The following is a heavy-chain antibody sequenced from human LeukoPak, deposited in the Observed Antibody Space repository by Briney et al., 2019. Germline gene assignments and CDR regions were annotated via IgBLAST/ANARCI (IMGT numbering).Heavy chain of an antibody. J-gene: IGHJ4*02. CDR2: INSDGSST. CDR1: GFTFSSYW. D-gene: IGHD3-3*01. CDR3: ARHGGGANFFDPLDS. Sequence: GGSLRLSCAASGFTFSSYWMHWVRQAPGKGLVWVSRINSDGSSTSYADSVKGRFTISRDNAKNALYLQMNSLRAEDTAVYFCARHGGGANFFDPLDSWGQGTLVTVSS. V-gene: IGHV3-74*01.